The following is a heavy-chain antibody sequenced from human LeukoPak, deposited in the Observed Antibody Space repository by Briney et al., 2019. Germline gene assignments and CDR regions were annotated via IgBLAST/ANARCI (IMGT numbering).Heavy chain of an antibody. V-gene: IGHV3-11*01. CDR3: ARSAVGATLH. J-gene: IGHJ4*02. Sequence: GGSLRLACAASGFTFSDYYMSWIRQAPGRGLEWVSHISSSGNTRYYADSVKGRFTISRDNAKNSLYLQMNSLRAEDTAVYYCARSAVGATLHWGQGTLVTVSS. CDR2: ISSSGNTR. D-gene: IGHD1-26*01. CDR1: GFTFSDYY.